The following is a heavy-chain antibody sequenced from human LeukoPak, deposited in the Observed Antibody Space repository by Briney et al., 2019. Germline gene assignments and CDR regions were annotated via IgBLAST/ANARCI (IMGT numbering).Heavy chain of an antibody. D-gene: IGHD2-21*01. J-gene: IGHJ4*02. CDR3: AKAPVTTCSGAYCYPFDY. CDR2: ISVSGNT. CDR1: GFTFSSCS. Sequence: GGSLRLSCAASGFTFSSCSMNWVRQAPGKGLEWVSAISVSGNTYHADSVKGRFTISRDSSKNTLYLQMNRLRAEDAAVYYCAKAPVTTCSGAYCYPFDYWGQGTLVTVSS. V-gene: IGHV3-23*01.